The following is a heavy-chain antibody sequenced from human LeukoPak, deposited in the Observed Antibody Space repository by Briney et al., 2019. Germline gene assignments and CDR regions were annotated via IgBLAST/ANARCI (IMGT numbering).Heavy chain of an antibody. D-gene: IGHD3-22*01. CDR3: ARDLDSLFDY. J-gene: IGHJ4*02. Sequence: PSQTLSLTCAVSGGSISSGGYSWSWIRQPPGKGLEWIGYIYHSGSTYYNPSLKSRVTIPVDTSKNQFSLKLSSVTAADTAVYYCARDLDSLFDYWGQGTLVTVSS. CDR2: IYHSGST. CDR1: GGSISSGGYS. V-gene: IGHV4-30-2*05.